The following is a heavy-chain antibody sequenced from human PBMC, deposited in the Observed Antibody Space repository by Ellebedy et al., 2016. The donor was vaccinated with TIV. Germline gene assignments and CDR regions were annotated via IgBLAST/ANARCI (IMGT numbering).Heavy chain of an antibody. CDR2: ISAYNGNT. CDR3: ARDWVYSSSPADGMDV. V-gene: IGHV1-18*01. CDR1: GYTFTSYG. Sequence: ASVKVSCKASGYTFTSYGISWVRQAPGQGLEWMGWISAYNGNTNYAQKLQGRVTMTTDTSTSTAYMELRSLRSDDTAVYYCARDWVYSSSPADGMDVWGQGTTVTVSS. D-gene: IGHD6-19*01. J-gene: IGHJ6*02.